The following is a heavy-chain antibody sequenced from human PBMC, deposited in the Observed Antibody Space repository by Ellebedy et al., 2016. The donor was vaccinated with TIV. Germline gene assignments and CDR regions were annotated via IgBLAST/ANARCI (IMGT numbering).Heavy chain of an antibody. D-gene: IGHD3-10*01. CDR3: ARDHYYGSGTYLACFDY. CDR1: GYTFTGYY. J-gene: IGHJ4*02. Sequence: ASVKVSCXASGYTFTGYYMHWVRQAPGQGLEWMGWINPNSGGTNYAQKFQGWVTMTRDTSISTAYMELRSLRSDDTAVYYCARDHYYGSGTYLACFDYWGQGTLVTVSS. V-gene: IGHV1-2*04. CDR2: INPNSGGT.